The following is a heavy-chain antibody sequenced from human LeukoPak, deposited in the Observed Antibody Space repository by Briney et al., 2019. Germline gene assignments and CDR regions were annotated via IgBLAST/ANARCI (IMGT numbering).Heavy chain of an antibody. Sequence: PGGSLRLSCAASGFTVSSNYMSWVRQAPGKGLEWVSVIYSGGSTYYADSVKGRFTISRDNSKNTLYLQMNSLRAEDTAVYYCARDPPGGPIFNIYGMDVWGQGTTVTVSS. D-gene: IGHD3-3*01. CDR1: GFTVSSNY. CDR3: ARDPPGGPIFNIYGMDV. CDR2: IYSGGST. V-gene: IGHV3-53*01. J-gene: IGHJ6*02.